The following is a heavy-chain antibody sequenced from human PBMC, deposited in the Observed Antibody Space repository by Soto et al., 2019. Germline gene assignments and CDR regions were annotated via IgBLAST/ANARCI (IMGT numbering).Heavy chain of an antibody. CDR3: ARDPYVHDSSGPTYNNVMDT. D-gene: IGHD3-22*01. J-gene: IGHJ6*02. V-gene: IGHV6-1*01. CDR2: QYSRSKWYN. Sequence: SQTLSVSCAISGDSVSSNSADWNCIRQIPSRGLEWLGRQYSRSKWYNDYAPPVKSRITINPDASKNQFSLQLNAVTPEDTAVYYCARDPYVHDSSGPTYNNVMDTCGQGATVTVS. CDR1: GDSVSSNSAD.